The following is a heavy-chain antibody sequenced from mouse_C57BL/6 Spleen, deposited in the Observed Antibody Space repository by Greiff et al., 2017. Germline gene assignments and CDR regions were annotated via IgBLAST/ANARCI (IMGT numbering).Heavy chain of an antibody. CDR2: IDPEDGDT. CDR3: TTTTAQARPFAY. CDR1: GFNIKDYY. J-gene: IGHJ3*01. V-gene: IGHV14-1*01. D-gene: IGHD3-2*02. Sequence: VQLQQSGAELVRPGASVKLSCTASGFNIKDYYMHWVKQRPEQGLEWIGRIDPEDGDTEYAPKFPGKATMTADTSSNTAYLQLSSLTSEDTAVYYCTTTTAQARPFAYWSQGTLVTVSA.